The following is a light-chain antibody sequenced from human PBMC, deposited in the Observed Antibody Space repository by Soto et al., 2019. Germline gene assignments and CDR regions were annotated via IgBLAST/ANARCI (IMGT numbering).Light chain of an antibody. CDR3: QHYNNYSPA. CDR1: QNIRSR. V-gene: IGKV1-5*01. J-gene: IGKJ1*01. Sequence: DFQMTQSPSTLSASVGDRVTITCRASQNIRSRLAWFQQKPGKAPKLLIYDASSLESGVPQRFSGSGSGTEFTLTIGSLQTDDFATYYCQHYNNYSPAFGQGTKGDSK. CDR2: DAS.